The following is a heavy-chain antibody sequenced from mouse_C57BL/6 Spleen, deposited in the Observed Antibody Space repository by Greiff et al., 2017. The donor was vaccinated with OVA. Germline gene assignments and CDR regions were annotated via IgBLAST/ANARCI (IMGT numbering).Heavy chain of an antibody. CDR2: IYPGSGST. Sequence: VQLQQPGAELVKPGASVKMSCKASGYTFTSYWITWVKQRPGQGLEWIGDIYPGSGSTNYNEKFKSKATLTVDTSSSTAYMQLSSLTSEDSAVYYCARRWLLDYYAMDYWGQGTSGTVSS. J-gene: IGHJ4*01. CDR3: ARRWLLDYYAMDY. CDR1: GYTFTSYW. V-gene: IGHV1-55*01. D-gene: IGHD2-3*01.